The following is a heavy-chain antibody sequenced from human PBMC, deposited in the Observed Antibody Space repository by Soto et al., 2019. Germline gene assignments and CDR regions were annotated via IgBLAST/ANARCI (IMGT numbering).Heavy chain of an antibody. V-gene: IGHV3-23*01. CDR3: AKDRVLRYFDWATLFDY. D-gene: IGHD3-9*01. CDR1: GFTFSSYA. Sequence: GGSLRLSCAASGFTFSSYAMSWVRQAPGKGLEWVSAISGSGGSTYYADSAKGRFTISRDNSKNTLYLQMNSLRAEDTAVYYCAKDRVLRYFDWATLFDYWGQGTLVTVSS. J-gene: IGHJ4*02. CDR2: ISGSGGST.